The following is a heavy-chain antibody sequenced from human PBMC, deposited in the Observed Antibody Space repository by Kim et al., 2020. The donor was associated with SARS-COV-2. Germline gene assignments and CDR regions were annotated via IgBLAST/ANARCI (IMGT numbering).Heavy chain of an antibody. CDR3: AKDIFPKRSGYDSYYFD. J-gene: IGHJ4*01. Sequence: GGSLRLSCVASGFTFDDYAMHWVRQAPGKGLEWVSLISWDGGTTHYADSLKDRFTMSRDNSKKSLFLQMNSLRPEDTALYYGAKDIFPKRSGYDSYYFD. V-gene: IGHV3-43D*03. CDR2: ISWDGGTT. D-gene: IGHD5-12*01. CDR1: GFTFDDYA.